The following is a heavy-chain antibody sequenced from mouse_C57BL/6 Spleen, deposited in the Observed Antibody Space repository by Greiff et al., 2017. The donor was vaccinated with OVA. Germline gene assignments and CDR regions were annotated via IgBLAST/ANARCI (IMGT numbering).Heavy chain of an antibody. CDR1: GFSLTSYG. V-gene: IGHV2-5*01. J-gene: IGHJ1*03. Sequence: VQVVESGPGLVQPSQSLSITCTVSGFSLTSYGVHWVRQSPGKGLEWLGVIWRGGSTDYNAAFMSRLSITTDNSKSQVFFKMNSLQADDTAIYYCAKGGYSNYSGYFDVWGTGTTVTVSS. CDR3: AKGGYSNYSGYFDV. D-gene: IGHD2-5*01. CDR2: IWRGGST.